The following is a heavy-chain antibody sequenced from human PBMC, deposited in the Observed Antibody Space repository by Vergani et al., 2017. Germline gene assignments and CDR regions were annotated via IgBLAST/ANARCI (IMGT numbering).Heavy chain of an antibody. CDR2: INPSGGST. CDR1: GGTFSSYA. Sequence: QVQLVQSGAEVKKPGSSVKVSCKASGGTFSSYAISWVRQAPGQGLEWMGIINPSGGSTSYAQKFQGRVTMTRDTSTSTVYMELSSLRSEDTAVYYCARVAPPEDYYDISRFDPWGQGTLVTVSS. V-gene: IGHV1-46*01. J-gene: IGHJ5*02. D-gene: IGHD3-9*01. CDR3: ARVAPPEDYYDISRFDP.